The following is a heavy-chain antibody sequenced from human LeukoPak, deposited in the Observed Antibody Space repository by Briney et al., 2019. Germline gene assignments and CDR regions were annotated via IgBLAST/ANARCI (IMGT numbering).Heavy chain of an antibody. J-gene: IGHJ4*02. D-gene: IGHD3-10*01. V-gene: IGHV3-21*01. CDR2: ISSSSSYI. Sequence: GGSLRLSCAASGFTFSSYSMNWVRQAPGKGLEWVSSISSSSSYIYYADTVKGRFTISRDNAKNSLYLQINSLRAENTAVYYWARPMYYYGSGSYYSWSQGSLVTASS. CDR3: ARPMYYYGSGSYYS. CDR1: GFTFSSYS.